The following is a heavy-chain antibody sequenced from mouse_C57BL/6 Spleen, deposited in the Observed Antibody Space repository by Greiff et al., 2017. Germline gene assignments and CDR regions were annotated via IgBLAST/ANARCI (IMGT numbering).Heavy chain of an antibody. D-gene: IGHD1-1*01. Sequence: VQLQQSGPELVKPGASVKIPCKASGYTFTDYNMDWVKQSHGKSLEWIGDINPNNGGTIYNQKFKGKATLTVDKSSSTAYMELRSLTSEDTAVYYCARRDYYGTPSYWYFGVWGTGTTVTVAS. V-gene: IGHV1-18*01. CDR1: GYTFTDYN. CDR2: INPNNGGT. J-gene: IGHJ1*03. CDR3: ARRDYYGTPSYWYFGV.